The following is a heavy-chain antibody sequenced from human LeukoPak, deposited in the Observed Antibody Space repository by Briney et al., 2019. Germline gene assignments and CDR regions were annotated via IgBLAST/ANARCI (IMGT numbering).Heavy chain of an antibody. V-gene: IGHV4-39*01. Sequence: SETLSLTCTVSGASLSSGLYYWCLIRQPPGERLTWIGSGYYSGSTLFSASFENRVAMPVDRSKNQFSLKLNSVTAADTATYYCARLCQVTTCAKFEYWGQGILVTVAS. J-gene: IGHJ4*02. CDR1: GASLSSGLYY. D-gene: IGHD2-21*02. CDR2: GYYSGST. CDR3: ARLCQVTTCAKFEY.